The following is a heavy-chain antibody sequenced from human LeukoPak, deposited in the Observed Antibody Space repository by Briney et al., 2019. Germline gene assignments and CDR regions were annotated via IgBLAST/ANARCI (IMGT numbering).Heavy chain of an antibody. D-gene: IGHD3-22*01. Sequence: SETLSLTCTVSGGSISSYYWSWIRQPPGKRLEWIGYIYYSGSTNYNPSLKSRVTISVDTSKNQFSLKLSSVTAADTAVYYCARAQVWYDSSGYPFDYWGQGTLVTVSS. CDR1: GGSISSYY. V-gene: IGHV4-59*01. J-gene: IGHJ4*02. CDR3: ARAQVWYDSSGYPFDY. CDR2: IYYSGST.